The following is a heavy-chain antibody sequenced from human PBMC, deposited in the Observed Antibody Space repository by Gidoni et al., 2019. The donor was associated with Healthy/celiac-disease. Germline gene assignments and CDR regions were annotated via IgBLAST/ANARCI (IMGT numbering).Heavy chain of an antibody. CDR1: RYTFTGYY. CDR2: INPNSGGT. J-gene: IGHJ6*02. CDR3: ARERYGSWVFDYYYGMDV. Sequence: QVQLVQSGAEVKKPGASVKVSCKASRYTFTGYYRHWVRQAPGQGREWMGWINPNSGGTNNAQKFQGWVTMTRDTSISTAYMELSRLRSDDTAVYYCARERYGSWVFDYYYGMDVWGQGTTVTVSS. D-gene: IGHD3-10*01. V-gene: IGHV1-2*04.